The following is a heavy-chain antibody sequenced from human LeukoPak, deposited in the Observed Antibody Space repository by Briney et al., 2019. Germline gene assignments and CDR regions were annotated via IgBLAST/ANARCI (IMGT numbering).Heavy chain of an antibody. Sequence: SQTLSLTCSVSGGSIRSSNYYWSWIRQPAGKGLEWIGRIYTSESTNYNPSLKSRVTISVDTSKNQFSLQLNSVTPEDTAVYYCARYVADYYPTKVTNWFDPWGQGTLVTVSS. CDR2: IYTSEST. CDR3: ARYVADYYPTKVTNWFDP. CDR1: GGSIRSSNYY. V-gene: IGHV4-61*02. D-gene: IGHD3-10*01. J-gene: IGHJ5*02.